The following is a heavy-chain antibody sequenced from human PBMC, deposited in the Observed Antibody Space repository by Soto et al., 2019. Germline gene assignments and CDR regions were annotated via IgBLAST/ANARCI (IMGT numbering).Heavy chain of an antibody. CDR3: ARPSGSYLYYFDY. Sequence: ETLSLTCTVSGGSISXSSYYCGWIRQPPGKGLEWIGSIYYSGSTYYNPSLKSRVTISVDTSKNQFSLKLSSVTAADTAVYYCARPSGSYLYYFDYWGQGTLVTVSS. CDR2: IYYSGST. D-gene: IGHD1-26*01. V-gene: IGHV4-39*01. J-gene: IGHJ4*02. CDR1: GGSISXSSYY.